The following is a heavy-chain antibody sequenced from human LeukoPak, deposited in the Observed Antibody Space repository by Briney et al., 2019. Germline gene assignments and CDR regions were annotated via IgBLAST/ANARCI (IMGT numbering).Heavy chain of an antibody. D-gene: IGHD3-3*01. CDR1: DYSISSGYY. J-gene: IGHJ5*02. V-gene: IGHV4-38-2*01. Sequence: PSETLSLTXAVSDYSISSGYYWGWIRQPPGKGLEWIRSIYHSGSTYYNPSLKSRVTISVDTSKNQFSLKLSSVTAADTAVYYCARLIPDFWSGYYTFWFDPWGQGTLVTVSS. CDR3: ARLIPDFWSGYYTFWFDP. CDR2: IYHSGST.